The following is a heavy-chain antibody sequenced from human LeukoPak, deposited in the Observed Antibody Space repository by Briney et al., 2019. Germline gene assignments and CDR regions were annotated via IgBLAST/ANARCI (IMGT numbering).Heavy chain of an antibody. Sequence: ASVKVSCKASGYTLTSYDINWVRQATGQGLEWMGWMNPNSGNTGYAQKFQGRVTMTRSTSISTAYMELSSLRSEDTAVYYCARAAHILTGYYGGWFDPWGQGTLVTVSS. V-gene: IGHV1-8*01. D-gene: IGHD3-9*01. CDR2: MNPNSGNT. CDR3: ARAAHILTGYYGGWFDP. CDR1: GYTLTSYD. J-gene: IGHJ5*02.